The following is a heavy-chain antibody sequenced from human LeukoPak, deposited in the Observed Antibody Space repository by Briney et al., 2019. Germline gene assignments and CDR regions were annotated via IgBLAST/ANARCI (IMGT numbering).Heavy chain of an antibody. CDR3: ARGPASTELWLDYFDY. D-gene: IGHD3-10*01. CDR1: GDSISSVTYY. Sequence: PSETLSLTCTVSGDSISSVTYYWSWLRQLAGKGLEWIGRIHTSGSTNYNPSLKSRVTISLDTSKTQFSLKVTSVTAADTDVYYCARGPASTELWLDYFDYWGQGTLVTVSS. CDR2: IHTSGST. V-gene: IGHV4-61*02. J-gene: IGHJ4*02.